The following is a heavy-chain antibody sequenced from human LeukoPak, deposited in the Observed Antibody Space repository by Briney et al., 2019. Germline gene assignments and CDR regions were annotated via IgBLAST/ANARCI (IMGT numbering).Heavy chain of an antibody. CDR3: STEGVWSYYFDY. CDR2: IKSKTDGGTT. CDR1: GLTVINAW. Sequence: SLSLARAPSGLTVINAWTGSVSQPARNWSACAPTIKSKTDGGTTDYAAPVKGRFTISRDDSKNTLYLQMNSLKTEDTAVYYCSTEGVWSYYFDYWGQGTLVTVSS. D-gene: IGHD2-21*01. V-gene: IGHV3-15*01. J-gene: IGHJ4*02.